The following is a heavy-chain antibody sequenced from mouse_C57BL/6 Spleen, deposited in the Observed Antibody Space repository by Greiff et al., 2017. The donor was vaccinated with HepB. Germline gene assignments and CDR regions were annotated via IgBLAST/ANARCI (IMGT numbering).Heavy chain of an antibody. Sequence: VQLQESGPGLVQPSQSLSITCTVSGFSLTSYGVHWVRQSPGKGLEWLGVIWSGGSTDYNAAFISRLSISKDNSKSQVFFKMNSLQADDTAIYYWARRGDYDCYFDVWGTGTTVTVSS. J-gene: IGHJ1*03. CDR3: ARRGDYDCYFDV. D-gene: IGHD2-4*01. CDR1: GFSLTSYG. V-gene: IGHV2-2*01. CDR2: IWSGGST.